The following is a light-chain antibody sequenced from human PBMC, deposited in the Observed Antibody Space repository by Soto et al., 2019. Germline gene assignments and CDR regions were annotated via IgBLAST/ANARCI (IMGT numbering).Light chain of an antibody. CDR2: KAS. V-gene: IGKV1-5*03. Sequence: DIQMTQSPSTLSASVGDRVTITCRASQSISSWLAWYQQKPGKAPNFLIYKASSLESGVPSRFSGSGSGTEFTLTISSLQPDDFATYYCQQYKSYPVTFDGGTKVEIK. J-gene: IGKJ4*01. CDR1: QSISSW. CDR3: QQYKSYPVT.